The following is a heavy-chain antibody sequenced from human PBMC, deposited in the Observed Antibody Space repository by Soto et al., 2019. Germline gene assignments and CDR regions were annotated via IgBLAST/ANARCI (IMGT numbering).Heavy chain of an antibody. CDR1: GFTFSRHA. CDR2: VSKDGSVK. J-gene: IGHJ4*01. D-gene: IGHD3-10*01. Sequence: PGGSLRLSCEGSGFTFSRHALHWVRQAPGKGLEWVAVVSKDGSVKYWIESVKGRFTLSRDNSKNTVYLEMNSLRPEDTGVYYCVRSRSGAVADSFDLWGHGTPVPVSP. CDR3: VRSRSGAVADSFDL. V-gene: IGHV3-30-3*01.